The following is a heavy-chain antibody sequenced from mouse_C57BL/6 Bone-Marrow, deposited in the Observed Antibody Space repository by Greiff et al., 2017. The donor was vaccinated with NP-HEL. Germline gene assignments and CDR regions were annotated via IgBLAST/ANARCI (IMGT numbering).Heavy chain of an antibody. CDR2: IDPSDSDT. CDR1: GYTFTSYW. J-gene: IGHJ2*01. Sequence: VQLQQPGAELVRPGSSVKLSCKASGYTFTSYWMHWVKQRPIQGLEWIGNIDPSDSDTHYNQKFKAKATLTVDKSSSTAYMQLSSLTSEDSAVYCCARGLITTVVATDFDDWGQGTTLTVSS. V-gene: IGHV1-52*01. CDR3: ARGLITTVVATDFDD. D-gene: IGHD1-1*01.